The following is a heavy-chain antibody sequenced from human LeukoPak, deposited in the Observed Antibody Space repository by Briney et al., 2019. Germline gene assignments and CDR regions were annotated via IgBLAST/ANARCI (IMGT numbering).Heavy chain of an antibody. CDR1: GFTFSSYG. J-gene: IGHJ6*02. V-gene: IGHV3-30*18. Sequence: GGSLRLSCAASGFTFSSYGMHWVRQAPGKGLEWVAVISYDGSNKYYADSVKGRFTISRDNSKNTLYLQMNSLRAEDTAVYYCAKELGYCSGGSCYDRKYYYYYGMDVWGQGTTVTVSS. CDR3: AKELGYCSGGSCYDRKYYYYYGMDV. D-gene: IGHD2-15*01. CDR2: ISYDGSNK.